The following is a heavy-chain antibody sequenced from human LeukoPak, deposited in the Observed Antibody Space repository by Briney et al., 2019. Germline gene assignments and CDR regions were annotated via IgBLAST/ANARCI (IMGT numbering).Heavy chain of an antibody. CDR2: VGIDSGNT. Sequence: PGGSLRLSCAASGFPFSDYSMNWVRQAPGKELEWISYVGIDSGNTYYADSVKGRFTISADKAKNSLVLQMNSLRVEDTAVYYCARDYKYAFDNWGQGTLVTVSS. J-gene: IGHJ4*02. V-gene: IGHV3-48*01. CDR3: ARDYKYAFDN. CDR1: GFPFSDYS. D-gene: IGHD5-24*01.